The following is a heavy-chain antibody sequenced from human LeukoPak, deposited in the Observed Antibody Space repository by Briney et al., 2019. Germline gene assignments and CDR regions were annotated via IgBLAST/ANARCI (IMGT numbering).Heavy chain of an antibody. D-gene: IGHD3-3*01. CDR3: AKQEAYDFWSGGYFDP. CDR1: GFTFSSYA. V-gene: IGHV3-23*01. Sequence: GGSLRLSCAASGFTFSSYAMSWVRQAPGKGLDWVSAISGSGASTSYADSVKGRFTISRDNSKDTLYLQMNSLRAEDTAIYYCAKQEAYDFWSGGYFDPWGQGTLVTVSS. J-gene: IGHJ5*02. CDR2: ISGSGAST.